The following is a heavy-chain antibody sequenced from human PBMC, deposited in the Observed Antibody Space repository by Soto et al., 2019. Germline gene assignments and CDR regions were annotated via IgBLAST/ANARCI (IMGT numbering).Heavy chain of an antibody. CDR3: AKTVIDAKGLDY. J-gene: IGHJ4*02. V-gene: IGHV3-23*01. CDR1: GFTFSSYA. D-gene: IGHD2-15*01. Sequence: AASGFTFSSYAMNWVRQAPGKGLEWVSAISGSGGSTYFADSVKGRFTISRDNSKNTLYLQMNSLRAEDTAIYYCAKTVIDAKGLDYWGQGTLVTVSS. CDR2: ISGSGGST.